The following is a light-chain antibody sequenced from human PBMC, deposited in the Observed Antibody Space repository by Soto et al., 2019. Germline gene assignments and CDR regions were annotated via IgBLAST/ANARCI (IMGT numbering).Light chain of an antibody. Sequence: DIVMTQSPDSLAVSLGERATINCKSSQSLLYSSNNRDYLAWHQQKPGQPPKVLIYWASTRESGVPDRFSGSGSGTAFTLTISSLQAEDVALYYCQQYYTPPYTFGQGTKLEIK. CDR1: QSLLYSSNNRDY. CDR3: QQYYTPPYT. V-gene: IGKV4-1*01. CDR2: WAS. J-gene: IGKJ2*01.